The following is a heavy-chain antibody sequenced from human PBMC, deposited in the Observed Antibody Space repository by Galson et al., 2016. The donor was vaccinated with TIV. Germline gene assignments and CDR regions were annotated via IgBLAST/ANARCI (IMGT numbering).Heavy chain of an antibody. CDR1: GGTFSSYA. D-gene: IGHD5-12*01. Sequence: SVKVSCKASGGTFSSYAFSWVRQAPGQGLEWMGRIIGMFGTTNYAQKFQGRVTITADELTGTAYMELSSLRSEDTAMYYCARARGYSGHEGNYWGQGTLVTVSS. CDR2: IIGMFGTT. J-gene: IGHJ4*02. V-gene: IGHV1-69*13. CDR3: ARARGYSGHEGNY.